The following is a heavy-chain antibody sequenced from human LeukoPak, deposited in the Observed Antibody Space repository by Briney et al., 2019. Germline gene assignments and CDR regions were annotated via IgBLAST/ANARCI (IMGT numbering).Heavy chain of an antibody. D-gene: IGHD3-10*01. CDR1: GGSISSSNW. CDR3: ARDRHMVRGVIRLDYYYMDV. CDR2: IYHSGST. Sequence: PSETLSLTCAVSGGSISSSNWWSWVRQPPGKGLEWIGEIYHSGSTNYNPSLKSRVTISVDTSKNQFSLKLSSVTAADTAVYYCARDRHMVRGVIRLDYYYMDVWGKGTTVTISS. J-gene: IGHJ6*03. V-gene: IGHV4-4*02.